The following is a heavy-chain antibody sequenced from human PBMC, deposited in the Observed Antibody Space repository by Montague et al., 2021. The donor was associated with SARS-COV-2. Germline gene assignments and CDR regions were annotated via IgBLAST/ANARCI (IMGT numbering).Heavy chain of an antibody. CDR2: INHSGST. CDR3: ARGGGYSYGALDY. D-gene: IGHD5-18*01. J-gene: IGHJ4*02. Sequence: SETLSLTRVVYGGSFSGYYWSWIRQPPGKGPEWIGEINHSGSTNYNPSLKSRVTISVDTSKKQFSLRLNSVTAADTAVYYCARGGGYSYGALDYWGQGTLVTVSS. V-gene: IGHV4-34*01. CDR1: GGSFSGYY.